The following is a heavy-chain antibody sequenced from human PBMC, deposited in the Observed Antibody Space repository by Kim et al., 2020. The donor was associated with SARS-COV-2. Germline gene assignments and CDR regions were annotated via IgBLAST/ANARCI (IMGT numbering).Heavy chain of an antibody. CDR3: ARVWELAFDH. V-gene: IGHV3-53*01. Sequence: GGSLRLSCAASGFTLITDHMSWVRQAPGKGLEWVAVTYNTGSTYYADSVEGRFTISRDNSKNMLYLQMNSLRAEDTAVYYCARVWELAFDHWGQGSLVTVSS. CDR1: GFTLITDH. J-gene: IGHJ4*02. CDR2: TYNTGST. D-gene: IGHD1-26*01.